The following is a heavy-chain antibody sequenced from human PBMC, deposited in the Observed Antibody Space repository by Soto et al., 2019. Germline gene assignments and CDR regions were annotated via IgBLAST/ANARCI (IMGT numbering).Heavy chain of an antibody. Sequence: GGSLRLSCAASGFTFSSFGMSWVRQTPGQGLEWVSAISGSGGTTYYADSVKGRFTISRDNAKNTLYLQMSSLTADDTAVYYCVKDRSDSSYGMDVWGPGTTVTVSS. J-gene: IGHJ6*02. CDR1: GFTFSSFG. CDR2: ISGSGGTT. CDR3: VKDRSDSSYGMDV. V-gene: IGHV3-23*01. D-gene: IGHD4-4*01.